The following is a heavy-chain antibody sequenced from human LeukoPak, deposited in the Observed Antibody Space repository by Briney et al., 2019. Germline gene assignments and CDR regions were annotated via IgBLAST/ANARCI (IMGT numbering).Heavy chain of an antibody. V-gene: IGHV3-66*01. CDR3: ARDSISYGDYVAFDF. D-gene: IGHD4-17*01. Sequence: HPGGSLRLSCEASGFTVSSDYMNWVRQAPGKGLEWVSVIYRGGNTYYADSVKGRFTISRDNSKNTLYLQMNSLRAEDTAVYYCARDSISYGDYVAFDFWGQGTRVTVSP. CDR1: GFTVSSDY. CDR2: IYRGGNT. J-gene: IGHJ4*02.